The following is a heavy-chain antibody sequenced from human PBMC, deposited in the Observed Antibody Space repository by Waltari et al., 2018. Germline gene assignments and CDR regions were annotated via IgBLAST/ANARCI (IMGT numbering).Heavy chain of an antibody. D-gene: IGHD3-10*01. CDR3: ARLYYYCSGTYYYFDY. V-gene: IGHV1-69*01. Sequence: QVQLVQSGAEVKKPGSSVKVSWEASRAPFSTYIITWVRQAPGHGLEGMGGIGPIVGTANYAENFQGRITITADESTSTAYMELSSLTSEDTAVYYCARLYYYCSGTYYYFDYWGQGILVTVSS. CDR1: RAPFSTYI. J-gene: IGHJ4*02. CDR2: IGPIVGTA.